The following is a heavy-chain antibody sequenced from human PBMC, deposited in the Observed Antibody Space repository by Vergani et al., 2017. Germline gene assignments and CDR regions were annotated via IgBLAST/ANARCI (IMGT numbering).Heavy chain of an antibody. Sequence: EVQLVESGGGLVQPGRSLRLSCAASGFTFDDYAMHWVRQAPGKGLEWVSGISWNSGSIGYADSVKGRFTNSRDNAKNSLYLQMNSLRAEDTALYYCAKDHYDFWSGYPNLSPFDLWGRGTLVTVSS. CDR3: AKDHYDFWSGYPNLSPFDL. J-gene: IGHJ2*01. D-gene: IGHD3-3*01. V-gene: IGHV3-9*01. CDR1: GFTFDDYA. CDR2: ISWNSGSI.